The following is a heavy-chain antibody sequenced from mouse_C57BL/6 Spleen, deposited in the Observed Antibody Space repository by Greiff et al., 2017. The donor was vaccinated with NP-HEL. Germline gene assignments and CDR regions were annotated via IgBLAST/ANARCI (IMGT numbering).Heavy chain of an antibody. CDR1: GYTFTDYY. V-gene: IGHV1-26*01. CDR3: ATNQRDYAMDY. J-gene: IGHJ4*01. Sequence: EVQLQQSGPELVKPGASVKISCKASGYTFTDYYMNWVKQSHGKSLEWIGDINPNNGGTSYNQKFKGKATLTVDKSSSTAYMELRSLTSEDSAVYYCATNQRDYAMDYWGQGTSVTVSS. CDR2: INPNNGGT.